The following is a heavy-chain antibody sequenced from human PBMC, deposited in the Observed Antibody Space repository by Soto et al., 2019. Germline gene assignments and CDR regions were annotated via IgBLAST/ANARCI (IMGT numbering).Heavy chain of an antibody. J-gene: IGHJ6*02. Sequence: PADTLSLTCTVSGVSISSYYWTWIRQPPVKRLEWIGYIYYSGSTYSTPSLKRRVTISVDTSKHQFSLRLKSVTAAAPAVSYCARPTVTKIYYYGMDVWGQGTTVTASS. D-gene: IGHD4-17*01. CDR3: ARPTVTKIYYYGMDV. CDR2: IYYSGST. CDR1: GVSISSYY. V-gene: IGHV4-59*01.